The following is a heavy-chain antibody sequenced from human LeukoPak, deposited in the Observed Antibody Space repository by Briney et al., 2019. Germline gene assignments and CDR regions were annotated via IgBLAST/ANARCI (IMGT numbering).Heavy chain of an antibody. CDR2: ISFDGNHK. J-gene: IGHJ4*02. V-gene: IGHV3-30-3*01. CDR1: GFYFDRYA. D-gene: IGHD6-13*01. Sequence: PGGSLRLSCAASGFYFDRYAMHWVRQAPGKGLEWVALISFDGNHKYYTDSVKGRFTISRDNAKNSLYLQMNSLRAEDTAVYYCARGIDSSWIKMQDYWGQGTLVTVSS. CDR3: ARGIDSSWIKMQDY.